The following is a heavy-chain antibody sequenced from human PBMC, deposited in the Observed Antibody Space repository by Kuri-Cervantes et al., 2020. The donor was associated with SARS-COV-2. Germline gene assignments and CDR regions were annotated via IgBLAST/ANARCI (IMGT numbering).Heavy chain of an antibody. J-gene: IGHJ6*02. Sequence: ETLSLTCAASGFTFSSYEMNWVRQAPGKGLEWVSSISSSSSYIYYADSVKGRFTISRDNAKNSLYLQMNSLRAEDTAVYYCARDPYSSSWYRYYYGMDVWGQGTAVTVSS. CDR1: GFTFSSYE. V-gene: IGHV3-21*01. CDR3: ARDPYSSSWYRYYYGMDV. D-gene: IGHD6-13*01. CDR2: ISSSSSYI.